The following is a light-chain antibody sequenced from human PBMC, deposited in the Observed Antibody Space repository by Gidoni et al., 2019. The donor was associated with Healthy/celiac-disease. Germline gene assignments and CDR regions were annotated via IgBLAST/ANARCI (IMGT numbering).Light chain of an antibody. V-gene: IGLV2-8*01. CDR1: SSDVGGYNY. J-gene: IGLJ1*01. CDR3: SSYAGSNTPYV. CDR2: EVS. Sequence: QSALTQPPSASGSPGPSVTISCTGTSSDVGGYNYVSWYQQHPGNAPKLMIYEVSKRPSGVADRCAGSKSGNMAALTVSGLQAEDEADYYCSSYAGSNTPYVFGTGTKVTVL.